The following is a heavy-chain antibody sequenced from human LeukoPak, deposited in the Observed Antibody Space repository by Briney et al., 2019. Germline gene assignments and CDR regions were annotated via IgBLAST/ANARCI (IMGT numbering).Heavy chain of an antibody. CDR2: ISWNSGSI. J-gene: IGHJ4*02. D-gene: IGHD5-18*01. V-gene: IGHV3-9*01. Sequence: PGGSLRLSCAASGFTFDDYAMHWVRQAPGKGLEWVSVISWNSGSIGYADSVKGRFTISRDNAKNSLYLQMNSLRAEDTALYYCAKGGYSYDPYYFDYWGQGTLVTVSS. CDR1: GFTFDDYA. CDR3: AKGGYSYDPYYFDY.